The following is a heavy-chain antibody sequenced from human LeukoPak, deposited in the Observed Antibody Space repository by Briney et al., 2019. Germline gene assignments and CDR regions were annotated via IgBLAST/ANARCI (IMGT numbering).Heavy chain of an antibody. J-gene: IGHJ4*02. V-gene: IGHV4-59*01. D-gene: IGHD5-12*01. CDR1: GGSISSYY. CDR3: AREVASAGLDY. Sequence: SETLSLTCTVSGGSISSYYWSWIRQPTGKGLEWIGYIYYSGSTNYNPSLKSRVTISVDTSKKQFSLKLSSVTAADTAVYYCAREVASAGLDYWGQGTLVTVSS. CDR2: IYYSGST.